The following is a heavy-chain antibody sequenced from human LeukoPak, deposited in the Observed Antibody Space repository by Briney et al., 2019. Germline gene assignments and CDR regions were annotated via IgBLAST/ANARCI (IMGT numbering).Heavy chain of an antibody. V-gene: IGHV3-74*01. CDR2: INSDGSST. J-gene: IGHJ3*02. CDR3: STGSGHAFDI. CDR1: GFTFSSYW. D-gene: IGHD3-10*01. Sequence: GGSLRLSCAASGFTFSSYWMHWVRQVPGKGLVWVSRINSDGSSTSYADSVKGRLTISRDNAKNTLYVQMNSLRAEDTAVYYRSTGSGHAFDIWGRGTMVTVSS.